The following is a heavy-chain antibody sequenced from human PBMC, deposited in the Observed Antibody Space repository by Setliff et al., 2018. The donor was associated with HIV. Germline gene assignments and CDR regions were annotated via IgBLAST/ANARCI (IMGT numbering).Heavy chain of an antibody. CDR2: INHSGSS. CDR1: GGSISHYY. D-gene: IGHD3-10*01. Sequence: SETLSLTCTVSGGSISHYYWNWIRQSPGKGLEWIGEINHSGSSNYNPSLKSRVTISVDTSKNQFSLKLSSVTAADTAVYYCARQRFGELFYWFDPWGQGTLVTVSS. CDR3: ARQRFGELFYWFDP. J-gene: IGHJ5*02. V-gene: IGHV4-59*08.